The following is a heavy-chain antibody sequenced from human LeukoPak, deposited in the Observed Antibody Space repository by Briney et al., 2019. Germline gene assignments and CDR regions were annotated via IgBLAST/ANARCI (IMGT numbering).Heavy chain of an antibody. CDR2: ISYDESHK. D-gene: IGHD6-6*01. CDR3: ARAVSIANYYYYGMDV. V-gene: IGHV3-30*19. CDR1: GFTFRSYG. Sequence: GGSLRLSCAESGFTFRSYGMQGVREGPGKGLGRGADISYDESHKYYADSVKGRLTISRDNSKITLYLQMNSLRAEDTAVYYCARAVSIANYYYYGMDVWGQGATVTVSS. J-gene: IGHJ6*02.